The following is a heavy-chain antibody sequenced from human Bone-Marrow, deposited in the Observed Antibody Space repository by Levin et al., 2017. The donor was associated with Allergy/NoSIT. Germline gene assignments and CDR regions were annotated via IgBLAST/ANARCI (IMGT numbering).Heavy chain of an antibody. D-gene: IGHD1-1*01. V-gene: IGHV1-8*01. CDR3: ARGISEHRRREDYYYYYGMDV. CDR2: MNPNSGNT. Sequence: ASVKVSCKASGYTFTSYDINWVRQATGQGLEWMGWMNPNSGNTGYAQKFQGRVTMTRNTSISTAYMELSSLRSEDTAVYYCARGISEHRRREDYYYYYGMDVWGQGTTVTVSS. CDR1: GYTFTSYD. J-gene: IGHJ6*02.